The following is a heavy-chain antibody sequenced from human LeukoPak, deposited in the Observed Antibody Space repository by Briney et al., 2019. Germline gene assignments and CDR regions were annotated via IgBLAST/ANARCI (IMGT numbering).Heavy chain of an antibody. V-gene: IGHV3-33*06. D-gene: IGHD3-3*01. CDR3: AEDPYYDFWSGPTYMDV. CDR2: IWYDGSNK. J-gene: IGHJ6*03. CDR1: GFTFSSYG. Sequence: PGRSLRLSCAASGFTFSSYGMHWVRQAPGKGLEWVAVIWYDGSNKYYADSVKGRFTISRDNSKNTLYLQMNSLRAEDTAVYYCAEDPYYDFWSGPTYMDVWGKGTTVTVSS.